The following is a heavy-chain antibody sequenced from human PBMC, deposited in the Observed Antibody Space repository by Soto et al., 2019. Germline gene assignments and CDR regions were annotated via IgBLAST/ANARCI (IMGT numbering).Heavy chain of an antibody. V-gene: IGHV1-69*12. D-gene: IGHD4-17*01. J-gene: IGHJ6*02. CDR3: VSNYGDYRYYCGMDV. Sequence: QVQLVQSGAEVKKPGSSVKVSCKASGGTFISYAISWVRQAPGQGLEWRAGIIPLFGTADYAQKFQGRVTITAEDSTSTAYMGLSSVSSEDTDVYYCVSNYGDYRYYCGMDVWGQWTTVTVSS. CDR2: IIPLFGTA. CDR1: GGTFISYA.